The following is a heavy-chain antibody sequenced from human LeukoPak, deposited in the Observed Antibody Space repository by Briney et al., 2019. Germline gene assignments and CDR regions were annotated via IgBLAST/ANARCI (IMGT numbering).Heavy chain of an antibody. V-gene: IGHV4-39*01. CDR1: GASISSTSYY. J-gene: IGHJ5*02. D-gene: IGHD6-13*01. Sequence: SETLSLTCTVSGASISSTSYYWGWVRRPPGKGLEWIGSIYYKGSTYFNPSLKSRVTLSVDTSNNQFSLKLSSVTAADTAVYYCASLSATGDSSGDWFDPWGQGTLVTVSS. CDR3: ASLSATGDSSGDWFDP. CDR2: IYYKGST.